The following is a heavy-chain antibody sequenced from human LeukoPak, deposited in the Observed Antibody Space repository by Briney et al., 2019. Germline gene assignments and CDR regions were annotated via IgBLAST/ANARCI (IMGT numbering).Heavy chain of an antibody. CDR1: GFTFSSYE. J-gene: IGHJ4*02. V-gene: IGHV3-48*03. CDR2: ISSSGSTM. Sequence: GGSLRLSCAASGFTFSSYEMHWVRQAPGKGLQWVSYISSSGSTMYSADSVKGRFTISRDNAKNSLYLQMNSLRAEDTAVYYCAKGGFTYYNDWGQGTLVTVSS. CDR3: AKGGFTYYND. D-gene: IGHD3-22*01.